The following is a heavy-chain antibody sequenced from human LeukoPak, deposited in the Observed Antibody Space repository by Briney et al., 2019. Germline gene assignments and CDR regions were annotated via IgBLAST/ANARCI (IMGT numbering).Heavy chain of an antibody. CDR2: IYYSGST. CDR1: GASITSGEFY. V-gene: IGHV4-30-4*01. Sequence: SETLSLTCTVSGASITSGEFYYSWIRQSPGKGLEWIGYIYYSGSTYYNPSLKSRVTISVDTSKNQFPLKLSSVTAADTAVYYCARVVYYDSTWGQGTLVTVSS. D-gene: IGHD3-22*01. J-gene: IGHJ5*02. CDR3: ARVVYYDST.